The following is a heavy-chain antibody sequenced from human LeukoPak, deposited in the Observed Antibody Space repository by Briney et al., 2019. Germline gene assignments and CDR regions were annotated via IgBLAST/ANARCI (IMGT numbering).Heavy chain of an antibody. D-gene: IGHD4-17*01. CDR2: IYSRGST. V-gene: IGHV4-4*07. J-gene: IGHJ4*02. CDR1: GGSFTTYD. Sequence: AETLSLTCTVSGGSFTTYDWNWVRQPAGKGLEWIGRIYSRGSTSYNPSLKSRVTMSVDTSKNQISLELNSVTAADTAIYYCARAYGDSYFDYCGRGPLVTVSS. CDR3: ARAYGDSYFDY.